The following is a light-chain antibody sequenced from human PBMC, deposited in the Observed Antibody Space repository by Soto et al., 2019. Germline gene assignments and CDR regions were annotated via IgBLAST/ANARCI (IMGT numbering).Light chain of an antibody. J-gene: IGKJ5*01. CDR2: WAS. CDR3: QQYNNWPAIT. CDR1: HSVLYTSNNKNY. V-gene: IGKV4-1*01. Sequence: DIVMTQSPDSLAVSLGERATIDCKSIHSVLYTSNNKNYLAWYQQKPGQPPKLLILWASTRDSGVPDRFSGSGSGTEFTLTISSLQSEDFAIYYCQQYNNWPAITGGQGTRLEIK.